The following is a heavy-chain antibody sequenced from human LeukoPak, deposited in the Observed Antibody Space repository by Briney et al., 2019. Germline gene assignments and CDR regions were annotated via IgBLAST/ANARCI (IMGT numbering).Heavy chain of an antibody. J-gene: IGHJ4*02. D-gene: IGHD5-24*01. CDR1: GGTFSSYA. Sequence: SVNVSCKASGGTFSSYAISWVRQAPAQGLEWMGGIIPIFGTANYAQKFQGRVTITADESTSTAYMELSSLRSEDTAVYYCAREFRDGYNYRHFNYWGQGTLVTVSS. CDR2: IIPIFGTA. V-gene: IGHV1-69*13. CDR3: AREFRDGYNYRHFNY.